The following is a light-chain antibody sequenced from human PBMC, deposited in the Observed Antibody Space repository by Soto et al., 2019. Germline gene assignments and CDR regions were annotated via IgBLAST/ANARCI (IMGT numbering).Light chain of an antibody. CDR1: QSVSSSY. Sequence: EIVLTQSPGTLSLSPGERATLSCRASQSVSSSYLAWYQQKPGQAPRLLIYGASSRATGIPDRFSGSGSGTAFPLNISRLEPEDFAVYYCQQYGSSPQTFGQGTRLEIK. CDR2: GAS. V-gene: IGKV3-20*01. CDR3: QQYGSSPQT. J-gene: IGKJ5*01.